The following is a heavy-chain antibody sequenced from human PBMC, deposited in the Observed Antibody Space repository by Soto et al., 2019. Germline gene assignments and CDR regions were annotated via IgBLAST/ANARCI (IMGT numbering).Heavy chain of an antibody. CDR2: IWYDGSNK. J-gene: IGHJ6*02. V-gene: IGHV3-33*01. CDR3: AGEYSSSSGGMDV. D-gene: IGHD6-6*01. CDR1: GFTFSSYG. Sequence: GGSLRLSCAASGFTFSSYGMHWVRQAPGKGLEWVAVIWYDGSNKYYADSVKGRFTISRDNSKNTLYLQMNSLRAEDTAVYYCAGEYSSSSGGMDVWGQGTTVTVSS.